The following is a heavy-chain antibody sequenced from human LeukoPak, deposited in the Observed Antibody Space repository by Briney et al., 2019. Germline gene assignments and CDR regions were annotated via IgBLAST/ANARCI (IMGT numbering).Heavy chain of an antibody. J-gene: IGHJ4*02. CDR1: GYTFTSYG. D-gene: IGHD2-21*02. CDR2: ISAYNGNT. V-gene: IGHV1-18*01. CDR3: ARGAYCGGDCYSGWPGGFPFDY. Sequence: ASVKVSCKASGYTFTSYGISWVRQAPGQGLEWMGWISAYNGNTNYAQKLQGRVTMTTDTSTSTAYMELRSLRSDDTAVYYCARGAYCGGDCYSGWPGGFPFDYWGQGTLVTVPS.